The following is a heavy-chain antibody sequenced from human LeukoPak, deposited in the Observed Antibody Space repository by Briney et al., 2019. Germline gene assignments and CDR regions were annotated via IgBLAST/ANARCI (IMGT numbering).Heavy chain of an antibody. CDR1: GGTFSSYA. V-gene: IGHV1-69*13. J-gene: IGHJ3*02. Sequence: SVKVSCKASGGTFSSYAISWVRQAPGQGLEWMGGIIPIFGTANYAQKFQGRVTITADESTSTAYMELSSLRSEDTAVYYCAITGRRSDMIVVAHDDFDIWGQGTMVTVSS. CDR2: IIPIFGTA. D-gene: IGHD3-22*01. CDR3: AITGRRSDMIVVAHDDFDI.